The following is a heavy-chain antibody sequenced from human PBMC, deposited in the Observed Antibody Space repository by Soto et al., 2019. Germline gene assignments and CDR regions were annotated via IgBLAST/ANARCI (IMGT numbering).Heavy chain of an antibody. J-gene: IGHJ6*02. Sequence: EVQLVESGGGLVQPGGSLRLSCGASGFTFRTYWLSWVRQVPGKGLEWVANINQDGSEKNYVDSVKGRFTISRDNAKNSLHLQMSSLRAEDTALYYCARDGSTSLYSYDYHGMDAWCQGTTVTVSS. D-gene: IGHD5-18*01. CDR3: ARDGSTSLYSYDYHGMDA. CDR2: INQDGSEK. V-gene: IGHV3-7*05. CDR1: GFTFRTYW.